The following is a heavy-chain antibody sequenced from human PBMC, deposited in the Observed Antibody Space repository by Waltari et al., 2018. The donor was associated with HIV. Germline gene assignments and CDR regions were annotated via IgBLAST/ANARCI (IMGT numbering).Heavy chain of an antibody. V-gene: IGHV3-21*01. D-gene: IGHD3-10*01. J-gene: IGHJ3*02. CDR1: GFTFSSYS. CDR3: AREGLGITMVRGVKDAFDI. Sequence: VESGGGLVKPGGSLRLSCAASGFTFSSYSMNWVRQAPGKGLEWVSSISSSSSYIYYADSVKGRFTISRDNAKNSLYLQMNSLRAEDTAVYYCAREGLGITMVRGVKDAFDIWGQGTMVTVSS. CDR2: ISSSSSYI.